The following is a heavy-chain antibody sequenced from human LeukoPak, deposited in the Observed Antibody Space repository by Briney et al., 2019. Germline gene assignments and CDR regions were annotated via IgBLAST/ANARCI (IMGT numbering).Heavy chain of an antibody. CDR3: ARTATVTTNYYYGMDV. Sequence: ASVKVSCKASGYTFTSYGISWVRQAPGQGLEWMGGIIPIFGTANYAQKFQGRVTITADESTSTAYMELSSLRSEDTAVYYCARTATVTTNYYYGMDVWGQGTTVTVSS. CDR1: GYTFTSYG. J-gene: IGHJ6*02. V-gene: IGHV1-69*13. D-gene: IGHD4-17*01. CDR2: IIPIFGTA.